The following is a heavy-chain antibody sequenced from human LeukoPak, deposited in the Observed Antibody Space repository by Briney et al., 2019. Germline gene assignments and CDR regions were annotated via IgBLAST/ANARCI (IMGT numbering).Heavy chain of an antibody. Sequence: SETLSLTCAVSGYSISNDYYWGWVRQPQGKGLEWIGNIYHSGSTYKNPSLKSRLTMSLDTSKNQFSLKLLSVTAADTAMYYCARLSGAPVRHPIYHFDYWGQGTLVTVSS. V-gene: IGHV4-38-2*01. D-gene: IGHD2-2*02. CDR2: IYHSGST. J-gene: IGHJ4*02. CDR1: GYSISNDYY. CDR3: ARLSGAPVRHPIYHFDY.